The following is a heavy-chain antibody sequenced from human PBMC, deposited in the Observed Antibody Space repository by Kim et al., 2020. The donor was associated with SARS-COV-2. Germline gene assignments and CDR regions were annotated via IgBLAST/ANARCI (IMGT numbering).Heavy chain of an antibody. Sequence: SVKVSCKASGGTFSNYAISWVRQAPGQGLEWMGGIIPIFGTPNYAQKFQDRVTITADEPTTTVYMELSSLRSDDTAVYYCARAFGDTPLVEVNWFDPWGQGTLVTVSS. J-gene: IGHJ5*02. D-gene: IGHD5-18*01. CDR3: ARAFGDTPLVEVNWFDP. CDR1: GGTFSNYA. CDR2: IIPIFGTP. V-gene: IGHV1-69*13.